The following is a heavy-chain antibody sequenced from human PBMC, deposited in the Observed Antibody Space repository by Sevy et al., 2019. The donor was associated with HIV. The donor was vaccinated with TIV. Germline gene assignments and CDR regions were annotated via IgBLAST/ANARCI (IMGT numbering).Heavy chain of an antibody. J-gene: IGHJ4*02. CDR3: ARVRYYGCWSGYPAYFDY. CDR2: IYYSGST. CDR1: GGSISSYY. Sequence: SETLSLTCTVSGGSISSYYWSWIRQPPGKGLEWIGYIYYSGSTNYNPSLKSRVTISVDTSKNQFSLKLSSVTAADTAVYYCARVRYYGCWSGYPAYFDYWGQGTLVTVSS. V-gene: IGHV4-59*01. D-gene: IGHD3-3*01.